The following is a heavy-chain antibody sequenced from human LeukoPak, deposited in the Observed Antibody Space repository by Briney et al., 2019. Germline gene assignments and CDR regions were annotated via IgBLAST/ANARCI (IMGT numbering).Heavy chain of an antibody. CDR3: AKGVSSSSPFDY. CDR1: GFTFSSYA. D-gene: IGHD6-6*01. CDR2: ISGRGTNT. V-gene: IGHV3-23*01. Sequence: GGSLRLSCAASGFTFSSYAMSWVRQAPGKGLEWVSTISGRGTNTYYANSVKGRFTISRDNSKNTLYLQMNSLRAEDTAVYYCAKGVSSSSPFDYWGQGTLATVSS. J-gene: IGHJ4*02.